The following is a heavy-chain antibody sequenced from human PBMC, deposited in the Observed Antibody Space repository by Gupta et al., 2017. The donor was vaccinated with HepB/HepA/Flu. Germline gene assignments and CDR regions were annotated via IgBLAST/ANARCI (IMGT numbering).Heavy chain of an antibody. V-gene: IGHV3-43*02. CDR3: VKDEYQFYEFYYGIDV. J-gene: IGHJ6*02. D-gene: IGHD2-2*01. CDR2: IRGDGDTT. CDR1: GFTFDDYA. Sequence: EVQLVESGGGVVQPGGSLILSCAASGFTFDDYAMHWVRQAPGKGLEWVSLIRGDGDTTYYADSVKGRFTISRDNSKNSLYLQMTSLRTEDTAMYYCVKDEYQFYEFYYGIDVWGQGTTVTVSS.